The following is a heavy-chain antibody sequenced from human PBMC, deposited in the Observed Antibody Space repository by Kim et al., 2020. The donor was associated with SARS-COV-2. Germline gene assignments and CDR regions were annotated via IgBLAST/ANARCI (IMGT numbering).Heavy chain of an antibody. J-gene: IGHJ4*02. D-gene: IGHD4-4*01. CDR3: EASSNGSEY. CDR2: GGEK. Sequence: GGEKRYVDAVNVRFTISRYNAKNSLYLQMNSVRGEDTAVYYCEASSNGSEYWGQGTLVTVSS. V-gene: IGHV3-7*01.